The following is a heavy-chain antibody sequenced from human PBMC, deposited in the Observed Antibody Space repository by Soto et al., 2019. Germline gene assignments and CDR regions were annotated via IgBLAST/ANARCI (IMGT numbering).Heavy chain of an antibody. D-gene: IGHD6-19*01. Sequence: EVQLVESGGGLVQPGGSLKLSCAASGFTFSGSAMHWVRQASGKGLEWVGRIRSKANSYATAYAASVKGRFTISRDDSKNTLYLQMSSLRAEDTAVYFCAKPVAGTGGVDFWGQGTLVTVSS. CDR3: AKPVAGTGGVDF. CDR2: IRSKANSYAT. CDR1: GFTFSGSA. V-gene: IGHV3-73*02. J-gene: IGHJ4*02.